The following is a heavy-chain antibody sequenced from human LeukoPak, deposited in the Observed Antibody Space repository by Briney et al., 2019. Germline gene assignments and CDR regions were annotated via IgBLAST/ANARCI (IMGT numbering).Heavy chain of an antibody. Sequence: PGGSLRLSCAGSGFTFSSYNMNWVRQAPGKGLEWISYISGGSVTMYYADSVKGRFTISRDNAQSSLYLQMSSLREEDTALYYCARGGAGIIDYWGQGTLVTVSS. D-gene: IGHD1-14*01. CDR2: ISGGSVTM. CDR3: ARGGAGIIDY. V-gene: IGHV3-48*02. CDR1: GFTFSSYN. J-gene: IGHJ4*02.